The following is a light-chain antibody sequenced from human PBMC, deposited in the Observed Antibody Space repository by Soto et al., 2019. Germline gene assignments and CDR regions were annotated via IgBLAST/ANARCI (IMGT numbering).Light chain of an antibody. Sequence: QSALTQPPSASGSHGQSVTISCTGTSSDVGAYVSWYQQHPGRAPKLLIYEVTERPSGVPDRFSGSKSGNTASLTVSGIQAADEADYYCNSYAGSHNLVFGGGTKVTVL. V-gene: IGLV2-8*01. CDR3: NSYAGSHNLV. J-gene: IGLJ2*01. CDR2: EVT. CDR1: SSDVGAY.